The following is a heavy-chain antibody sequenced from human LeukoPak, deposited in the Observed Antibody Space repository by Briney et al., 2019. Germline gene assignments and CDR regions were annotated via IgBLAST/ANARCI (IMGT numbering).Heavy chain of an antibody. CDR3: ARSGRYCSSTSCYGNWFDP. D-gene: IGHD2-2*01. V-gene: IGHV3-53*01. CDR1: GFTVSSNY. CDR2: IYSGGST. J-gene: IGHJ5*02. Sequence: PGGSLRLSRAASGFTVSSNYMSWVRQAPGKGLEWVSVIYSGGSTYYADSVKARFTISRDNSKNTLYLQMNSLRAEDTAVYYCARSGRYCSSTSCYGNWFDPWGQGTLVTVSS.